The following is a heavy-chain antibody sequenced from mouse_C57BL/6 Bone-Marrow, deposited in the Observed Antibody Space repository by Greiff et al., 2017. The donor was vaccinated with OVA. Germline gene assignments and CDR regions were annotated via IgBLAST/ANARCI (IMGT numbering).Heavy chain of an antibody. CDR2: ISSGSSTI. CDR1: GFTFSDYG. J-gene: IGHJ4*01. D-gene: IGHD1-1*01. CDR3: ARGITTVDAMDY. Sequence: EVQLVESGGGLVKPGGSLKLSCAASGFTFSDYGMHWVRQAPEKGLEWVAYISSGSSTIYYADTVKSRFTISRDNATNTMFLQMTSLRSEDTAMYYCARGITTVDAMDYWGQGTSVTVSS. V-gene: IGHV5-17*01.